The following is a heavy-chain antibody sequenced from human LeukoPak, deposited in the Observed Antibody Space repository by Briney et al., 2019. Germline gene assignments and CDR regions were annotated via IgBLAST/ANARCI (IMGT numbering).Heavy chain of an antibody. V-gene: IGHV4-59*12. J-gene: IGHJ4*02. Sequence: SETLSLTCTVSGGSISSYYWSWIRQPPGRGLEWIGYFFYTGGTNYNPALKSRVTISVDTSKNQFSLQLNSVTPEDTAVYYCARESSGSYYRIFDYWGQGTLVTVSS. CDR1: GGSISSYY. CDR3: ARESSGSYYRIFDY. CDR2: FFYTGGT. D-gene: IGHD3-10*01.